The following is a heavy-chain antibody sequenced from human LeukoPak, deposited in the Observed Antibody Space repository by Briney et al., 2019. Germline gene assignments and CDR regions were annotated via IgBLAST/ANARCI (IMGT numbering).Heavy chain of an antibody. D-gene: IGHD3-10*01. CDR3: AKYRGFGDSYDS. Sequence: GGSLRLSCAASGFTFSSYSMNWVRQAPGKGLEWVSYISSSSSTIYYADSVKGRFTISRDDSKNTLYLQMNSLRAEDTAVYYCAKYRGFGDSYDSWGQGTLVTVSS. J-gene: IGHJ4*02. V-gene: IGHV3-48*04. CDR1: GFTFSSYS. CDR2: ISSSSSTI.